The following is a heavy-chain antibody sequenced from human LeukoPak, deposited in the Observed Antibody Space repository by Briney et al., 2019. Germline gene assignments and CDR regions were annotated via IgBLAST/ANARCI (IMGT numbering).Heavy chain of an antibody. D-gene: IGHD1-26*01. J-gene: IGHJ4*02. CDR2: INFKSEDI. Sequence: PGGSLRLSCAASGFTFSSHNMNWVRQAPGKGLEWISFINFKSEDIRYADSVEGRFIISRDNARKSLYLHMNSLRAEDTAVYYCARDLGGPDYWGQGTLVTVSS. V-gene: IGHV3-48*01. CDR3: ARDLGGPDY. CDR1: GFTFSSHN.